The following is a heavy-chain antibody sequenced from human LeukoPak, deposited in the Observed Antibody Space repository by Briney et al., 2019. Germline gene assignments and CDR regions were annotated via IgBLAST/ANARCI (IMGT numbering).Heavy chain of an antibody. D-gene: IGHD5-18*01. Sequence: GGSLRLSCAASGFTFSSYAMSWVRQAPEKGLEWVSGITYIDGSTYYADSVKGRFTISRDNSKNTLYLQMNSLRAEDTAVYYCARTGYNYGTPLNDWGQGTLVTVSS. J-gene: IGHJ4*02. V-gene: IGHV3-23*01. CDR3: ARTGYNYGTPLND. CDR2: ITYIDGST. CDR1: GFTFSSYA.